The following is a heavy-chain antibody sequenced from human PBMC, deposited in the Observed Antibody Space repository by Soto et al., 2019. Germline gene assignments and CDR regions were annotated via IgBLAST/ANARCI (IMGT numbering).Heavy chain of an antibody. CDR3: AHRRVTAAAGYTFDY. D-gene: IGHD6-13*01. J-gene: IGHJ4*02. CDR2: INHSGST. CDR1: GGSFSGYY. V-gene: IGHV4-34*01. Sequence: PSETLSLTCAVYGGSFSGYYWSWIRQPPGKGLEWIGEINHSGSTNYNPSLKSRVTKDTSKTQAVLTMTNMDPVDTATYYCAHRRVTAAAGYTFDYWGQGTLVTVSS.